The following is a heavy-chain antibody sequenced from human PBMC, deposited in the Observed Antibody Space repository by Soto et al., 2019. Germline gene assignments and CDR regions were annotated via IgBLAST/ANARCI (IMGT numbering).Heavy chain of an antibody. CDR1: GGSINSHY. D-gene: IGHD1-26*01. Sequence: QVQLQESGPGLVKPSETLSLTCTVSGGSINSHYWTWIRQPPGKGLEWIGYVYYSGSTYYNPSLQSRVTMSVDTSKNQISLRLNSVTAADTAVYYCARVGARRFGYWGQGTLVTVSS. CDR2: VYYSGST. V-gene: IGHV4-59*11. CDR3: ARVGARRFGY. J-gene: IGHJ4*02.